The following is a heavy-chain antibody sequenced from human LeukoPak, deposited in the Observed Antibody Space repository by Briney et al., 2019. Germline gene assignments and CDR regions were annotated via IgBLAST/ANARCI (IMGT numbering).Heavy chain of an antibody. CDR1: DFSISSGYY. CDR3: ARDSPYYYGSGSATYYMDV. Sequence: SETLSLTCTVSDFSISSGYYWGWIRQPPGKGLEWIANIYHSGSTYCNPSLKSRVTISVDTSKNHFSLRLSSVTAADTAVYYCARDSPYYYGSGSATYYMDVWGKGTTVTISS. CDR2: IYHSGST. D-gene: IGHD3-10*01. J-gene: IGHJ6*03. V-gene: IGHV4-38-2*02.